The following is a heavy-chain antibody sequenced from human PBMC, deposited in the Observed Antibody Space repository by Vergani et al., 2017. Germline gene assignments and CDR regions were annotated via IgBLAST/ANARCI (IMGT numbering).Heavy chain of an antibody. Sequence: EVQLVQSGAEVKKPGESLKISCKASGYSFTSYWIGWVRQRPGKGLEWMGIIYPGDSDTRYSPSFQGQVTISADKSISTAYLQWSSLKAADTAMYYCARRGRGNCSSSSCYIIDYWGQGTLVTVSS. V-gene: IGHV5-51*03. CDR3: ARRGRGNCSSSSCYIIDY. CDR1: GYSFTSYW. J-gene: IGHJ4*02. CDR2: IYPGDSDT. D-gene: IGHD2-2*02.